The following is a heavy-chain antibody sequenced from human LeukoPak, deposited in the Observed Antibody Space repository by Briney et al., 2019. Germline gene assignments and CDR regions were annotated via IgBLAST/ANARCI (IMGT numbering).Heavy chain of an antibody. CDR2: IYYSGST. Sequence: SETLSLTCTVSGGSISSGGYYWSWIRQHPGKGLEWIGYIYYSGSTYYNPSLKSRVTISVDTSKNQFSLKLSSVTAADTAVYYCATPYCSGGSCYSYPAYWGQGTLVTVSS. CDR3: ATPYCSGGSCYSYPAY. CDR1: GGSISSGGYY. V-gene: IGHV4-31*03. D-gene: IGHD2-15*01. J-gene: IGHJ4*02.